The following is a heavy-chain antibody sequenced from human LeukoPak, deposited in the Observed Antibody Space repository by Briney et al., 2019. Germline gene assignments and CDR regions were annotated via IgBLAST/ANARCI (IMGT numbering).Heavy chain of an antibody. CDR1: GYTFTSYG. CDR3: SRDWFYYYDSSGLDY. Sequence: ASVKVSCKASGYTFTSYGISWVRQAPGQGLEWMGWISAYNGNTNYAQKLQGRVTMTTDTSTSRAYMELRSLRSDDTAVYYCSRDWFYYYDSSGLDYWGQGTLVTVSS. CDR2: ISAYNGNT. V-gene: IGHV1-18*01. J-gene: IGHJ4*02. D-gene: IGHD3-22*01.